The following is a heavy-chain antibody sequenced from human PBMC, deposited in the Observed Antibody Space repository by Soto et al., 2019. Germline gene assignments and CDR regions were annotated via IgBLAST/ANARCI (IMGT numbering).Heavy chain of an antibody. J-gene: IGHJ6*02. Sequence: QVQLVQSGTEVKKPGASVKVSCKASGYSFTTYNLHWVRQAPGQGLGWMGIINPSVGSTTYAQNYQDKITRNRDTATTTGYRELSSLRSEDTAVHYSARARDMDVWGQGTTVTVSS. CDR1: GYSFTTYN. CDR2: INPSVGST. V-gene: IGHV1-46*01. CDR3: ARARDMDV.